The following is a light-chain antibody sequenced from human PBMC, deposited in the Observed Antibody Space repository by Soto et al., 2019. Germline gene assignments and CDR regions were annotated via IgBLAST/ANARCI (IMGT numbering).Light chain of an antibody. J-gene: IGLJ1*01. CDR2: END. V-gene: IGLV1-51*02. Sequence: QSVLTQPPSVSAAPGQKVTISCSGSTSNIGNNYVSWFQQLPGTAPKLLIYENDKRPSGIPDRFSGSTSGTSATLGITGLQTGDEADYYCGTWDSSLSXYVFATGTKVTVL. CDR3: GTWDSSLSXYV. CDR1: TSNIGNNY.